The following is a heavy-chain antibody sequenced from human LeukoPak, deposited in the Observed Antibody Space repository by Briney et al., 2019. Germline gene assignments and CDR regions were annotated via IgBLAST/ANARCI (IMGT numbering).Heavy chain of an antibody. CDR2: IYSGGST. CDR3: ARGLFGGNSGGTYMDV. CDR1: GFTVSSNY. Sequence: GGSLRLSCAASGFTVSSNYISWVRQAPGKGLEWVSAIYSGGSTYYADSVKGRFTISRDNSKNTLYLQMNSLRAEDTAVYYCARGLFGGNSGGTYMDVWGKGTTVTVSS. D-gene: IGHD4-23*01. J-gene: IGHJ6*03. V-gene: IGHV3-53*01.